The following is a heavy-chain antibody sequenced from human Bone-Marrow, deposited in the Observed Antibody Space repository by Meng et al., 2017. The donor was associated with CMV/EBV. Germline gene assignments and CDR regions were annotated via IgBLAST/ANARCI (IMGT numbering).Heavy chain of an antibody. D-gene: IGHD6-19*01. V-gene: IGHV3-53*01. Sequence: GGSLRLSCAASGFTFSEYWMSWVRQAPGKGLEWLSVIYSAGNTYYADSVKGRFTISRDNSKNTLYLQMNSLRAEDTAVYYCARDRIAVAGPLYGMDVWGQGTTVTVSS. CDR3: ARDRIAVAGPLYGMDV. CDR1: GFTFSEYW. J-gene: IGHJ6*02. CDR2: IYSAGNT.